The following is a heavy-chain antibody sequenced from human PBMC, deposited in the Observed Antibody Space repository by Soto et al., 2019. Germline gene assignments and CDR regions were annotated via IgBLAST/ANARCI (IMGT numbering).Heavy chain of an antibody. J-gene: IGHJ4*02. CDR1: GDSISSYY. V-gene: IGHV4-4*07. Sequence: SETLSLTCSVSGDSISSYYWSWIRQPAGKGLEWLGRIHTSGNTNYNPSLKSRVTMSVDMSENQFSLKLTSVTAADTAVYYCARLGVAGKDHWGQGTLVTVSS. CDR3: ARLGVAGKDH. D-gene: IGHD6-19*01. CDR2: IHTSGNT.